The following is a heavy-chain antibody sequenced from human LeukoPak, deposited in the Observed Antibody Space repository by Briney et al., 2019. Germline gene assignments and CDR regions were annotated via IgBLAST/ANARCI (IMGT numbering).Heavy chain of an antibody. D-gene: IGHD3-3*01. Sequence: GGSLRLSCAASGFDFSLYWMTWVRQAPGKGLEWVANIKEDGSEKYYVESVKGRFTISRDNAKKSLSSQMNSLRAEDTAVYYCARVPKYYDFALDYWSPGTLVTVSS. J-gene: IGHJ4*02. CDR3: ARVPKYYDFALDY. CDR1: GFDFSLYW. CDR2: IKEDGSEK. V-gene: IGHV3-7*01.